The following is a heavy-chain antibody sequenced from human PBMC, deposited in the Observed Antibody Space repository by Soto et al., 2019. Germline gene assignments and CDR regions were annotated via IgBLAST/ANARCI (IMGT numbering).Heavy chain of an antibody. CDR3: AGDESAGSSTSD. J-gene: IGHJ4*02. Sequence: EVQLVESGGGLVKPGGSLRLSCVASGPIFSSYGMNWLRQAPGKGLEWVSSIDSSGRYIYYADSLQGRFTISRDNAKNSMYLQMNSLRVEDTARYFCAGDESAGSSTSDWGQGTLVTVSS. D-gene: IGHD2-2*01. CDR2: IDSSGRYI. V-gene: IGHV3-21*01. CDR1: GPIFSSYG.